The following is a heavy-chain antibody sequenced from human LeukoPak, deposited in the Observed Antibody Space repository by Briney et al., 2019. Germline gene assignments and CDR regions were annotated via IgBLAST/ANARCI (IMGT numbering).Heavy chain of an antibody. CDR3: ATYYRAPGRYYFDY. D-gene: IGHD2-21*01. Sequence: LGESLKISCEGSGYISTNYWIAWVRQTPGKGLEWMGIIYPGDSKTIYSPSFQGQVTMSVDKSISTAYLQWSNLKASDSAIYYCATYYRAPGRYYFDYWGQGTMVTVSS. CDR2: IYPGDSKT. J-gene: IGHJ4*02. CDR1: GYISTNYW. V-gene: IGHV5-51*01.